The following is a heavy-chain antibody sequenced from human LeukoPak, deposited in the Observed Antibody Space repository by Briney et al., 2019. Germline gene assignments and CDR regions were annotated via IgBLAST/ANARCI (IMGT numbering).Heavy chain of an antibody. CDR2: ISSSSSYM. D-gene: IGHD3-9*01. V-gene: IGHV3-21*01. J-gene: IGHJ4*02. CDR3: ASLPLRYFDLGNY. Sequence: GGSLRLSCAASGFTFSSYSMNWVRQAPGKGLEWVSSISSSSSYMYYADSVKGRFTISRDKAKNSLYLQMNSLRAEDTAVYYCASLPLRYFDLGNYWGQGTLVTVSS. CDR1: GFTFSSYS.